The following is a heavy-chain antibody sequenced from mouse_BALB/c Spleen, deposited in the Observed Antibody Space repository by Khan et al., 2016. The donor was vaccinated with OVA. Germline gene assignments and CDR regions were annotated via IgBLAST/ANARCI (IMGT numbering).Heavy chain of an antibody. J-gene: IGHJ2*01. Sequence: VQLQESGPGLVKPSQSLSLTCTVTGYSITSGYGWNWIRQFPGNKLEWMGYISYSGSTNYNPSLKSRISITRDTSKNQFFLQLNSVTTEDTATYYCARTATIKYWGQGTPLTVSS. CDR3: ARTATIKY. CDR1: GYSITSGYG. D-gene: IGHD1-2*01. V-gene: IGHV3-2*02. CDR2: ISYSGST.